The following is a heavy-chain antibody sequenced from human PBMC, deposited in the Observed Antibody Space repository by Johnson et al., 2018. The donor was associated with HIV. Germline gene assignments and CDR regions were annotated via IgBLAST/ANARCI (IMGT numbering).Heavy chain of an antibody. V-gene: IGHV3-20*04. CDR3: ARERFSEIWTGYHAFDV. CDR2: INWNGGST. CDR1: GFTFDDYG. D-gene: IGHD3/OR15-3a*01. Sequence: VQLVESGGGVVRPGGSLRLSCAASGFTFDDYGMSWVRQAPGKGLEWVSGINWNGGSTGYADSVKGRFTISRDNAKNSLYLQMNSLRAEDTAVYYCARERFSEIWTGYHAFDVWGQGTMVTVSS. J-gene: IGHJ3*01.